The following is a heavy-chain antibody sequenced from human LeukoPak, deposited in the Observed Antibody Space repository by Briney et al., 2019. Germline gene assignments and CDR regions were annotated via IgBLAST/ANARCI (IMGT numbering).Heavy chain of an antibody. CDR1: GFTFSSYW. CDR3: ARFGLSRWFGELLSYYGMDV. CDR2: INTDGSST. Sequence: GGSLRLSCAASGFTFSSYWMHWVRQAPGKGLVWVSRINTDGSSTTYADSVKGRFTISRDNAKNSLYLQMNSLRAEDTAVYYCARFGLSRWFGELLSYYGMDVWGQGTTVTVSS. J-gene: IGHJ6*02. D-gene: IGHD3-10*01. V-gene: IGHV3-74*01.